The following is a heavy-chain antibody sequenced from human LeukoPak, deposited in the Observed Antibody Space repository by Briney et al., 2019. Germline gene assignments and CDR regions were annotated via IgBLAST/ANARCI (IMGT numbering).Heavy chain of an antibody. V-gene: IGHV3-23*01. Sequence: PGGSLRLSCAASGFTFSSYGMSWVRQAPGKGLEWVSAISGSGGSTYYADSVKGRFTISRDNSKNTLYLQMNSLRAEDTAVYYCATDYYGSGSYYKEKYYYYYMDVWGKGTTVTVSS. CDR3: ATDYYGSGSYYKEKYYYYYMDV. D-gene: IGHD3-10*01. CDR2: ISGSGGST. CDR1: GFTFSSYG. J-gene: IGHJ6*03.